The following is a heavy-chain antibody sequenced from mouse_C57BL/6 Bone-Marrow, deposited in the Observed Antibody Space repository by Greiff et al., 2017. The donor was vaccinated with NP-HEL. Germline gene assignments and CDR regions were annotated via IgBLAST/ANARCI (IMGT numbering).Heavy chain of an antibody. J-gene: IGHJ1*03. CDR1: GFTFTDYY. Sequence: EVKVVESGGGLVQPGGSLSLSCAASGFTFTDYYMSWVRQPPGKALEWLGFIRNKANGYTTEYSASVKGRFTISRDNSQSILYLQMNALRAEDSATYYCARFLTGYFDVWGTGTTVTVSS. CDR3: ARFLTGYFDV. CDR2: IRNKANGYTT. V-gene: IGHV7-3*01. D-gene: IGHD1-1*01.